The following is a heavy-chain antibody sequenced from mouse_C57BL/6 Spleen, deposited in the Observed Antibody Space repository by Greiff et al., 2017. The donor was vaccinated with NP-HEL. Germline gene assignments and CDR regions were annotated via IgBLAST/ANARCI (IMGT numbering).Heavy chain of an antibody. CDR2: ISDGGSYT. CDR1: GFTFSSYA. J-gene: IGHJ1*03. D-gene: IGHD1-1*01. Sequence: EVQGVESGGGLVKPGGSLKLSCAASGFTFSSYAMSWVRQTPEKRLEWVATISDGGSYTYYPDNVKGRFTISRDNAKNNLYLQMSHLKSEDTAMYYCARGDYYGSSYDWYFDVWSTGTTVTVSS. V-gene: IGHV5-4*01. CDR3: ARGDYYGSSYDWYFDV.